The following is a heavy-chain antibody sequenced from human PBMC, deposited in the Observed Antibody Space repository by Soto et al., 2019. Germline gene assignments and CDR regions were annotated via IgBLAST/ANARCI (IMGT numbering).Heavy chain of an antibody. J-gene: IGHJ4*02. Sequence: GGSLRLSCAASGFSFSNYWMNWVRQGPGKGLEWVANIEHDSTRSSYLDSVKGRFFISRDNAKNSLFLQMNDLIAEDTAVFYCARELPWSGKYYWGQGTLVTVSS. D-gene: IGHD3-10*01. CDR3: ARELPWSGKYY. CDR1: GFSFSNYW. CDR2: IEHDSTRS. V-gene: IGHV3-7*01.